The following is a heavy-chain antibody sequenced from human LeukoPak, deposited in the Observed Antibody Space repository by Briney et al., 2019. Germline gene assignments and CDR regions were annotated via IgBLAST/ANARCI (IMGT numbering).Heavy chain of an antibody. CDR3: ARAGRPGLSLNLGYCSGGSCYSFSRWFDP. CDR2: INHSGST. CDR1: GGSFSGYY. J-gene: IGHJ5*02. D-gene: IGHD2-15*01. V-gene: IGHV4-34*01. Sequence: SETLSLTCAVYGGSFSGYYWSWIRQPPGKGLEWIVEINHSGSTNYNPSLKSRATISVDTSKNHFSLKLSSVTAADTAVYYCARAGRPGLSLNLGYCSGGSCYSFSRWFDPWGQGTLVTVSS.